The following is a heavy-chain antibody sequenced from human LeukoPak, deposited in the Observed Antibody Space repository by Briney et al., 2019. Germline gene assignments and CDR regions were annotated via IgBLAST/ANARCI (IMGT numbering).Heavy chain of an antibody. Sequence: GGSLRLSCAASGFTFNNYAMGWVRQAQGKGLEWVSSISGSGGPTYYADSVKGRFTISRDNSKSTLYLQMNGLRVEDTAVYYCARDAVAFAIIWYFDLWGRGTPVSVSS. J-gene: IGHJ2*01. CDR1: GFTFNNYA. CDR3: ARDAVAFAIIWYFDL. D-gene: IGHD2-21*01. CDR2: ISGSGGPT. V-gene: IGHV3-23*01.